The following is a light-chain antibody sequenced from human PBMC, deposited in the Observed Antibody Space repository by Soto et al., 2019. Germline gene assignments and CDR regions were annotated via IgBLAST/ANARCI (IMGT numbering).Light chain of an antibody. CDR2: KAS. V-gene: IGKV1-5*03. Sequence: DIQMTQSPSTLSASVGDRVTITCRASQSISSWLTWYQQKPGKAPKVLIYKASSLQSGVPSRFSGSGSGTDFTLTISSLQPDDFATYYSLKYHSYPYTFGQGTKLEIK. CDR3: LKYHSYPYT. CDR1: QSISSW. J-gene: IGKJ2*01.